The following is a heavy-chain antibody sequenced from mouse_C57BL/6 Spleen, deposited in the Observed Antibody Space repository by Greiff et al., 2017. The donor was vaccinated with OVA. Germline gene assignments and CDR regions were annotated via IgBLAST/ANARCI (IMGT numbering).Heavy chain of an antibody. Sequence: QVQLQQPGAELVRPGSSVKLSCKASGYTFTSYWMDWVKQRPGQGLEWIGNIYPSDSETHYNQKFKDKATLTVDKSSSTAYMQLSSLTSEDSAVYYCARHYYGNSPFAYWGQGTLVTVSA. J-gene: IGHJ3*01. CDR1: GYTFTSYW. CDR2: IYPSDSET. V-gene: IGHV1-61*01. CDR3: ARHYYGNSPFAY. D-gene: IGHD1-1*01.